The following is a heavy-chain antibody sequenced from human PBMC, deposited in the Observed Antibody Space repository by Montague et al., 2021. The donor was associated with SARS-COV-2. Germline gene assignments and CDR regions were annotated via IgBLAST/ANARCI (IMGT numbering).Heavy chain of an antibody. J-gene: IGHJ6*02. CDR3: ARVGRQQLVRLSGMDV. D-gene: IGHD6-13*01. CDR2: IYYSGXT. V-gene: IGHV4-39*07. CDR1: GGSISSSSYC. Sequence: SETLSLTCTVSGGSISSSSYCWGWIRQPPGKGLEWIGSIYYSGXTXYXXXXKXRVTISVDTSKNQFSLKLSSVTAADTAVYYCARVGRQQLVRLSGMDVWGQGTTVTVSS.